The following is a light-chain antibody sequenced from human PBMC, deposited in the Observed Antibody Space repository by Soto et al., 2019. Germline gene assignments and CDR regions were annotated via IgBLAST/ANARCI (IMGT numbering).Light chain of an antibody. J-gene: IGLJ2*01. V-gene: IGLV2-14*03. CDR2: DVS. Sequence: QSALTQPASVSGSPGQSITISCTGTSSDVGGYNYVSWYQQHPGKAPKLMIYDVSSRPSGVSYRFSGSKSGNTASLTISGLLSEDEADYYCTSYTTNKTPLFGGGTQLTVL. CDR1: SSDVGGYNY. CDR3: TSYTTNKTPL.